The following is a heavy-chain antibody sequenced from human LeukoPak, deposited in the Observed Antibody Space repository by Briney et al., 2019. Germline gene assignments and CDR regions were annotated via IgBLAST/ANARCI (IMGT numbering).Heavy chain of an antibody. V-gene: IGHV3-30*03. Sequence: GASLRLSCAASGFTFSSYGMHSVRQAPGKGLEWVAVISYDGSNKYYADSVKGRFTISRDNSKNTLSLQMNSLRAEDTAVYYCARDSGSYSYYYYGMDVWGQGATVTVSS. CDR1: GFTFSSYG. J-gene: IGHJ6*02. CDR2: ISYDGSNK. D-gene: IGHD1-26*01. CDR3: ARDSGSYSYYYYGMDV.